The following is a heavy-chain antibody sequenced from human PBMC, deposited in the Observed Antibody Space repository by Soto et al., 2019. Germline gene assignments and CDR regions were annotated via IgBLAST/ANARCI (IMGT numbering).Heavy chain of an antibody. V-gene: IGHV1-18*01. Sequence: QVQLVQSGAEVKKPGASVKVSCKASGYTFTSYGISWVRQAPGQGLEWMGWISAYNGNTNYAQKLQGSVTMTTDTSTSTAYMELRSLRSDDTAVYYCARLAHFRWLQYEYYFDYWGQGTLVTVSS. J-gene: IGHJ4*02. D-gene: IGHD3-3*02. CDR3: ARLAHFRWLQYEYYFDY. CDR1: GYTFTSYG. CDR2: ISAYNGNT.